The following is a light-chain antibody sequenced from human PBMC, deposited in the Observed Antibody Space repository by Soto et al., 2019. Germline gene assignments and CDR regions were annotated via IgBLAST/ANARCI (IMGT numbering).Light chain of an antibody. CDR3: QQRSKWPIT. V-gene: IGKV3-11*01. CDR1: QSVSTY. CDR2: DAS. Sequence: DIWLTQSPATLSVSPGERSTLSCRASQSVSTYLAWYQQKPGQAPRLFIYDASNRATGIPARFSGSGSGTDFTLTISSLEPEDFAVYYCQQRSKWPITFGQGTRLEIK. J-gene: IGKJ5*01.